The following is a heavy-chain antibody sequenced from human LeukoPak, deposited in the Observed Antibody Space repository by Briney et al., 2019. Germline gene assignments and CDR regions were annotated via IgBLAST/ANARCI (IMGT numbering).Heavy chain of an antibody. V-gene: IGHV4-31*03. CDR3: ARASCSSGGSCYSYEVDY. D-gene: IGHD2-15*01. CDR1: GGSISSGGYY. CDR2: IYYSGST. Sequence: SQTLSLTCTVSGGSISSGGYYWSWIRQHPGKGLEWIGYIYYSGSTYYNPSLKSRVTISVDTSKNQFSLKLSSATAADTAVYYCARASCSSGGSCYSYEVDYWGQGTLVTVSS. J-gene: IGHJ4*02.